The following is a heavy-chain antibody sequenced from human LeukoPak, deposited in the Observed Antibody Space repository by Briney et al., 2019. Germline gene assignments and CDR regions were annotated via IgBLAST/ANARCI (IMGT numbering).Heavy chain of an antibody. CDR1: GFTFSSYA. CDR2: TSYDGSKK. J-gene: IGHJ6*03. D-gene: IGHD5-12*01. CDR3: ARGGSGSYYYYYYYMDV. V-gene: IGHV3-30-3*01. Sequence: GGSLRLSCEGSGFTFSSYAIHWVRQAPGKGLEWVAITSYDGSKKYYADSVEGRFTISRDSSKNTLYLQMNSLRVEDTAVYYWARGGSGSYYYYYYYMDVWGKGTTVTVSS.